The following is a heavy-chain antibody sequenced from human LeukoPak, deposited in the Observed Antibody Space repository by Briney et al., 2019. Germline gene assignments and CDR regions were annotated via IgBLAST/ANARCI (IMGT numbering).Heavy chain of an antibody. J-gene: IGHJ3*02. V-gene: IGHV4-30-2*01. Sequence: PSETLSLTCTVSGGSISSGGYYWSWIRQPPGKGLEWIGYIYHSGSTYYNPSLKSRVTISVDRSKNQFSLKLSSVTAADTAVYYCARHLPISYYDIRSYHDAFDIWGQGTMVTVSS. CDR2: IYHSGST. CDR1: GGSISSGGYY. D-gene: IGHD3-22*01. CDR3: ARHLPISYYDIRSYHDAFDI.